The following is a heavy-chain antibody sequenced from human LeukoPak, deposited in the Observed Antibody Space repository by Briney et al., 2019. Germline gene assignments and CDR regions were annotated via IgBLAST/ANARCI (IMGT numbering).Heavy chain of an antibody. V-gene: IGHV1-8*01. J-gene: IGHJ6*02. CDR2: KNPNSGNT. CDR1: GYTFTSYD. D-gene: IGHD3-3*01. CDR3: ARGRSEYYDFWSGYGPPYYYGMDV. Sequence: EASVKVSCKASGYTFTSYDINWVRQATGQGLEWMGWKNPNSGNTGYAQKFQGRVTMTRNTSISTAYMELSSLRSEDTAVYYCARGRSEYYDFWSGYGPPYYYGMDVWGQGTTVTVSS.